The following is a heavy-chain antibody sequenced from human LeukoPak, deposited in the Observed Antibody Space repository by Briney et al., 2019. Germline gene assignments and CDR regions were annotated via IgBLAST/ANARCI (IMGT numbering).Heavy chain of an antibody. Sequence: KPAQTLSLTCAVSGYSISSGYYWGWIRQPPGKGLEWIGSSYQRGSTYYNPSLKSRVTISVDTSKNQFSLKLSSVTAADTAVYYCARRGYYDSSGYSRGYNVRGVYYFDYWGQGTLATVSS. J-gene: IGHJ4*02. V-gene: IGHV4-38-2*01. CDR3: ARRGYYDSSGYSRGYNVRGVYYFDY. CDR1: GYSISSGYY. D-gene: IGHD3-22*01. CDR2: SYQRGST.